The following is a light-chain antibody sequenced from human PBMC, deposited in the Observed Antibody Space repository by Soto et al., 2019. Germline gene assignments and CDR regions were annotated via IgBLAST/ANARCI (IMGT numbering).Light chain of an antibody. J-gene: IGLJ1*01. CDR2: EVS. CDR1: SSDVGGYNY. CDR3: SSYTRSSIDYV. V-gene: IGLV2-14*01. Sequence: QSALTQPASVSGSPGQSITISCTGTSSDVGGYNYVSWYQQHPGKAPKLMIYEVSTRPSGVSNRFSGSKSGNTASLTISGLQAEDEADYYCSSYTRSSIDYVFGTGTKLTVL.